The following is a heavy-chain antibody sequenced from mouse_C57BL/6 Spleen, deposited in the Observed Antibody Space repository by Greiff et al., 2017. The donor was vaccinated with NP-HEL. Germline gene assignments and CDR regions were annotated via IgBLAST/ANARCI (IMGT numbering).Heavy chain of an antibody. J-gene: IGHJ2*01. V-gene: IGHV1-19*01. D-gene: IGHD3-2*02. CDR3: ATPLDSSVTGY. CDR1: GYTFTDYY. Sequence: EVKLQQSGPVLVKPGASVKMSCKASGYTFTDYYMNWVKQSHGKSLEWIGVINPYNGGTSYNQKFKGKATLTVDKSSSTAYMELNSLTSEDSAVYYCATPLDSSVTGYWGQGTTLTVSS. CDR2: INPYNGGT.